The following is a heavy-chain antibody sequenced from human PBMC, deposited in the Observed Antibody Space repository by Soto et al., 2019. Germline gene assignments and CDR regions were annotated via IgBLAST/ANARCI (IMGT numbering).Heavy chain of an antibody. CDR3: ATNYGSGSTHFDY. CDR1: GDTFNFYT. D-gene: IGHD3-10*01. J-gene: IGHJ4*02. CDR2: IIPMLGMS. V-gene: IGHV1-69*02. Sequence: QVQLVQSGAEVKKPGSPVRVSCTASGDTFNFYTISWVRQVPGQVPEWMGRIIPMLGMSNYGQKLQGRVTIIADKAPSTVYMNLSGLTSEDTAVYYCATNYGSGSTHFDYWGQGTLVTVSS.